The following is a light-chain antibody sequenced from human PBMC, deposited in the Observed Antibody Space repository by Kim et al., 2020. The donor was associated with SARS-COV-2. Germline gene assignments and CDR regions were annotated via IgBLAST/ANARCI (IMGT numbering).Light chain of an antibody. CDR3: CSYVGSFILL. V-gene: IGLV2-11*01. J-gene: IGLJ2*01. CDR1: SSDVGGNIY. CDR2: EVS. Sequence: QSALTQPPSVSGSPGQSVTISCTGTSSDVGGNIYVSWYQQNPGKAPKLIIYEVSRRPSGVPDRFSGSRSGNTASLSISGLQAEDEADYYCCSYVGSFILLFGGGTQLTVL.